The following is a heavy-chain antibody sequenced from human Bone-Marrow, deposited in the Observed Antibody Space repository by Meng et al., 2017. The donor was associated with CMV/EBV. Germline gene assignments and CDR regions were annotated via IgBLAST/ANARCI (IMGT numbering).Heavy chain of an antibody. CDR3: AKDLSGYSYGYYYGMDV. Sequence: GGSLRLSCAASGFTFSNYWVHWVRQAPGKGLVWVSRISSEGTTTTYADSVKGRFTISRDNSKNTLYLQMNSLRAEDTAVYYCAKDLSGYSYGYYYGMDVWGQGTTVTGSS. CDR2: ISSEGTTT. CDR1: GFTFSNYW. V-gene: IGHV3-74*01. J-gene: IGHJ6*02. D-gene: IGHD5-18*01.